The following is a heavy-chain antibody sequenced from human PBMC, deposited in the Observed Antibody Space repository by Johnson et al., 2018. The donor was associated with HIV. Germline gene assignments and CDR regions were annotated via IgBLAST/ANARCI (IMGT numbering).Heavy chain of an antibody. Sequence: VQVVESGGGLVQPGGSLRLSCAASGFIFSTAAMHWVRQAPGKGLEYVASISINGDTTYYARSVQDRFTISRDNTKNSLYLQMNSLRPEATALYYFTKDAHMVTPQRAFDFWGRGTMVTVSS. CDR1: GFIFSTAA. CDR3: TKDAHMVTPQRAFDF. CDR2: ISINGDTT. D-gene: IGHD5-18*01. V-gene: IGHV3-64*01. J-gene: IGHJ3*01.